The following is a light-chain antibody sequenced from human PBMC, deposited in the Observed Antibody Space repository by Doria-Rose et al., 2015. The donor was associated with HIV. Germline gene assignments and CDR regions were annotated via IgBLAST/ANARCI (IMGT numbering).Light chain of an antibody. CDR2: GAS. V-gene: IGKV3-20*01. J-gene: IGKJ5*01. CDR3: QQYGTLPST. CDR1: QTVSSNY. Sequence: EIVLTQSPGTLSLSPGERATLSCRASQTVSSNYLAWYQQKPGQAPRLLLYGASSRATGIPDRFSGSGSGTDFTLTISRLEPEDLAVYHCQQYGTLPSTFGQGTRLDIK.